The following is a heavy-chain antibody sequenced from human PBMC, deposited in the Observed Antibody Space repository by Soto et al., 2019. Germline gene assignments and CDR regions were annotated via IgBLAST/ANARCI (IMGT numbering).Heavy chain of an antibody. CDR3: VGSSSLVARFDP. CDR1: GGTFSSHA. Sequence: QGQLVQSGAEVKKPGSSLKVSCKSSGGTFSSHAISWVRQAPGQGLEWMGGIIPIFGTTKYAQKVQGRVTITADESRRTAFMELSSRRSEDTAVYYCVGSSSLVARFDPWGQGTLVTVSS. CDR2: IIPIFGTT. J-gene: IGHJ5*02. D-gene: IGHD6-6*01. V-gene: IGHV1-69*01.